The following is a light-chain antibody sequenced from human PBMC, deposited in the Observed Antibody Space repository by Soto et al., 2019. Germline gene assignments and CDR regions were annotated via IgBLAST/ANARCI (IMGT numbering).Light chain of an antibody. CDR1: SSDVGGYNF. V-gene: IGLV2-8*01. J-gene: IGLJ2*01. CDR3: TSYAGSNIPVV. Sequence: QSVLTQPPSASGSPGQSVTISCTGTSSDVGGYNFVSWYRQHPGKAPKLMIYEVSKRPSGVPDRFSGSKSGNTASLTVSGLQADDEADYYCTSYAGSNIPVVFGGGTKLTVL. CDR2: EVS.